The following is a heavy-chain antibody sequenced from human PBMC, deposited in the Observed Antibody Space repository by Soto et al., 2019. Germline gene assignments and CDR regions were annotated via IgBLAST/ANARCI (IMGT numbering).Heavy chain of an antibody. J-gene: IGHJ6*02. Sequence: KPSETLSLTCTVSGGSISSGDSYWSWIRQSPGKGLEWIGYIFYSGSTYYNPSLGSRFTISVDTSKNQFSLKLNSVTAADTAVYYCAREGAASYSYYYGTDVWGQGTTVTVSS. CDR3: AREGAASYSYYYGTDV. CDR2: IFYSGST. D-gene: IGHD3-16*01. CDR1: GGSISSGDSY. V-gene: IGHV4-30-4*01.